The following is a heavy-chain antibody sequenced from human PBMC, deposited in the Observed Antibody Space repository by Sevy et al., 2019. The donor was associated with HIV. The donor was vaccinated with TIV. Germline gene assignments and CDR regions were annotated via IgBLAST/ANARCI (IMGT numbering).Heavy chain of an antibody. V-gene: IGHV3-33*01. J-gene: IGHJ4*02. Sequence: GRSLRLSCAASGFTFNSYGMHWVRQAPGKGLEWVALIWYDGSNKYYADSVRGRFTVSRDNSKNTIDLQMNSLRAEDTAVYYCARDGAIVGGDLDYWGQGTLVTVSS. CDR1: GFTFNSYG. D-gene: IGHD1-26*01. CDR3: ARDGAIVGGDLDY. CDR2: IWYDGSNK.